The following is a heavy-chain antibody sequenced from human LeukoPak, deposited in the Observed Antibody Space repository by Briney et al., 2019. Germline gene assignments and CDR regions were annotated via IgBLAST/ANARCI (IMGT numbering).Heavy chain of an antibody. J-gene: IGHJ4*02. CDR3: ARPLYYYDSSGYYRY. CDR2: INPSGGST. D-gene: IGHD3-22*01. Sequence: ASVKVSCKASGYTFTSYHMHWVRQAPGQGLEWMGIINPSGGSTSYAQKFQGIVTMTRDTSTSTVYMELSSLRSEDTAVYYCARPLYYYDSSGYYRYWGQGTLVTVSS. CDR1: GYTFTSYH. V-gene: IGHV1-46*01.